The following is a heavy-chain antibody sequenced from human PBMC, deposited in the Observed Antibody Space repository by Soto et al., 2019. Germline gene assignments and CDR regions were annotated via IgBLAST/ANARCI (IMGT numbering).Heavy chain of an antibody. Sequence: GSLRLSCAASGFTFSSYSMNWVRQAPGKGLEWVSSISSSSSYIYYADSVKGRFTISRDNAKNSLYLQMNSLRAEDTAVYYCASATAMVFYYYMDVWGKGTTVTVSS. CDR2: ISSSSSYI. D-gene: IGHD5-18*01. CDR1: GFTFSSYS. CDR3: ASATAMVFYYYMDV. J-gene: IGHJ6*03. V-gene: IGHV3-21*01.